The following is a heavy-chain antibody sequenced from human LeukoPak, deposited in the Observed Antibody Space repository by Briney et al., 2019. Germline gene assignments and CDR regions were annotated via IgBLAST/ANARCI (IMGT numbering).Heavy chain of an antibody. D-gene: IGHD2-2*01. CDR2: IIPIFGTA. CDR3: ATDGYRHQLLNWFDP. CDR1: GGTFSSYA. V-gene: IGHV1-69*05. J-gene: IGHJ5*02. Sequence: ASVKVSCKASGGTFSSYAISWVRQAPGQGLEWMGRIIPIFGTANYAQKFQGRVTITTDESTSTAYMELSSLRSEDTAVYYCATDGYRHQLLNWFDPWGQGTLVTVSS.